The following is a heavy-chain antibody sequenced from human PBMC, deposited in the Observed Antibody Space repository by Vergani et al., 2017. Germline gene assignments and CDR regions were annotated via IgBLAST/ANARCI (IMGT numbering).Heavy chain of an antibody. CDR3: ARHRQGGYYGEAFDI. CDR1: GGSISSGGYY. V-gene: IGHV4-39*01. J-gene: IGHJ3*02. Sequence: QVQLQESGPGLVKPSQTLSLTCTVSGGSISSGGYYWSWIRQPPGKGLEWIGSIYYSGSTYYNPSLKSRVTISVDTSKNQFSLKLSSVTAADTAVYYCARHRQGGYYGEAFDIWGQGTMVTVSS. D-gene: IGHD1-26*01. CDR2: IYYSGST.